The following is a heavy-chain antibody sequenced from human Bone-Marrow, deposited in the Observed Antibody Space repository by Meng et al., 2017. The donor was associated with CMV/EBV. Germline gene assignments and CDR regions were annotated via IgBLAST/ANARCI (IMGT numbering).Heavy chain of an antibody. D-gene: IGHD2-2*01. CDR2: ISYDGSNK. CDR3: ARESCSSTSCSRGYFDY. Sequence: GGSLRLSCAASGFTFSSYAMHWVRQAPGKGLEWVAVISYDGSNKYYADSVKGRFTISRDNSKNTLYLQMNSLRAEDTAVYYCARESCSSTSCSRGYFDYWGQGTLVTASS. CDR1: GFTFSSYA. V-gene: IGHV3-30-3*01. J-gene: IGHJ4*02.